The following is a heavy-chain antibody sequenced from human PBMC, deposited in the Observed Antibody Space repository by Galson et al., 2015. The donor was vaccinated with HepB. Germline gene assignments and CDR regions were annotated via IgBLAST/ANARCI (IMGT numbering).Heavy chain of an antibody. D-gene: IGHD5-18*01. CDR1: GFTASNNY. Sequence: SLRLSCAASGFTASNNYMSWVRQAPGKGLEWVSGIPRGGSTYYAASVKGRFTISRDNSKNPLYLQMNSLKTEDTAMYYCARDFRYSHGYHHSYYYGVDVWGQGTTVTVSS. J-gene: IGHJ6*02. CDR3: ARDFRYSHGYHHSYYYGVDV. V-gene: IGHV3-66*02. CDR2: IPRGGST.